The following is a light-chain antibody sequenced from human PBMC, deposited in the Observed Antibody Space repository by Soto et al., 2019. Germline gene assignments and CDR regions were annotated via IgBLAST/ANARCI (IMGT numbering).Light chain of an antibody. CDR1: RSVSSY. CDR3: QPRSNWLS. CDR2: DAS. Sequence: EVVLTQSPVTLSLSPGETATLSCRASRSVSSYVNWFRQRPGQAPRLLIFDASNRATGIPPRFSGSGSGTEFTLTISILEPEDSAVYYCQPRSNWLSFGGGTKVEIK. J-gene: IGKJ4*01. V-gene: IGKV3-11*01.